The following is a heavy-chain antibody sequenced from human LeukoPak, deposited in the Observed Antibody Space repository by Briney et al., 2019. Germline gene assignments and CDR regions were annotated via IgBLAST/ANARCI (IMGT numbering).Heavy chain of an antibody. CDR2: ISAGSGNT. V-gene: IGHV1-3*01. Sequence: ASVKVSCKAPGDSSRTNAIVWLRQAPGQRPEWMGWISAGSGNTKYSQTFQDRLTLTRDTAASTVYMDLSSLRPEDTAVYFCARERDDDPFDIWGQGTLVIVSS. CDR1: GDSSRTNA. J-gene: IGHJ3*02. CDR3: ARERDDDPFDI. D-gene: IGHD1-1*01.